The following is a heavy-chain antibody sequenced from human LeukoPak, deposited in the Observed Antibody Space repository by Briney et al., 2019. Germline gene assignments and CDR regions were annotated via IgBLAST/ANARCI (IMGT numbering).Heavy chain of an antibody. Sequence: PGGSLRLSCAASGFTFSSYAMSWVRQAPGKGLEWVSAISGSGGSTYYADSVKGRVTISRDNSKNALYLQMNSLRAEDTAVYYCAKEVNWIQLWYLDYWGQGTLVTVSS. V-gene: IGHV3-23*01. CDR2: ISGSGGST. CDR1: GFTFSSYA. CDR3: AKEVNWIQLWYLDY. D-gene: IGHD5-18*01. J-gene: IGHJ4*02.